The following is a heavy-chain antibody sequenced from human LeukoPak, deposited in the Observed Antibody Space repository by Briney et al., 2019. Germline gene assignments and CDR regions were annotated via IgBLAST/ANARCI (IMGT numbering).Heavy chain of an antibody. Sequence: GASVKVSCKASGYTFTSYAMNWVRQAPGQGLEWMGWINTNTGNPTYAQGFTGRFVFSLDTSVSTAYLQISSLKAEDTAVYYCAIDKWELSSPRGKPFDYWGQGTLVTVSS. CDR3: AIDKWELSSPRGKPFDY. J-gene: IGHJ4*02. CDR2: INTNTGNP. V-gene: IGHV7-4-1*02. D-gene: IGHD1-26*01. CDR1: GYTFTSYA.